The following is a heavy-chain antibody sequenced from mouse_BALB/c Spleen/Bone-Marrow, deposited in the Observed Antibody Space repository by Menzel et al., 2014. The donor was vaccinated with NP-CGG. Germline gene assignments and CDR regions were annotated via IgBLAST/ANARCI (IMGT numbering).Heavy chain of an antibody. CDR2: IYPGSGST. J-gene: IGHJ2*01. Sequence: VKLVESGPELVKPGASVKMSCKASGYTFTDYVISWVKRRTGQGLEWIGEIYPGSGSTYYNEKSKGKATLTADKSSNTAYMQLSSLTSEDSAVYFCARWSFDYWGQGTTLTVSS. V-gene: IGHV1-77*01. CDR3: ARWSFDY. CDR1: GYTFTDYV.